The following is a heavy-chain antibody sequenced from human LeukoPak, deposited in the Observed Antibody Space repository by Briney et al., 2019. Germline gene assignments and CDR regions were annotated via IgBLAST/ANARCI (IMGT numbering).Heavy chain of an antibody. D-gene: IGHD3-3*01. CDR1: GFTFSGYA. J-gene: IGHJ4*02. Sequence: GGSLRLSCVASGFTFSGYAMSWVRQAPGKGLEWVSAVSGGGGSAYYADSVKGRFTISRDNSKNTLYLQRNSLKVEDTAVYFCAKIGDYDFWSGPNAGHFDYWGQGTLVTVSS. CDR2: VSGGGGSA. CDR3: AKIGDYDFWSGPNAGHFDY. V-gene: IGHV3-23*01.